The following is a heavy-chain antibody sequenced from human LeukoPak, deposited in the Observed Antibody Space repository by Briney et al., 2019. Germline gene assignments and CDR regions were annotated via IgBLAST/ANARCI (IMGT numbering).Heavy chain of an antibody. D-gene: IGHD3-10*01. CDR1: GGPLSSYY. V-gene: IGHV4-59*01. Sequence: SETLSLTCTVSGGPLSSYYWGWLRQPPGKALEWIGYIYYSGSTNYNPSLKSRVTISVDTSKNQFSLKLSSVTAADTAVYYCAREMITMVRGVMTDYFDYWGQGTLVTVSS. CDR3: AREMITMVRGVMTDYFDY. CDR2: IYYSGST. J-gene: IGHJ4*02.